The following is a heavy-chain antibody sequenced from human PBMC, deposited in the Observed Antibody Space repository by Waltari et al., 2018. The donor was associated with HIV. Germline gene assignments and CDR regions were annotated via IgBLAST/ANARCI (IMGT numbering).Heavy chain of an antibody. V-gene: IGHV1-2*02. CDR2: IYPNSGDT. CDR3: ARQMTFYDALDI. Sequence: QVQLVQSGAEVRKPGASVKVSCNTSGYTFTDYYIHWLRQAPGQGPEWMGWIYPNSGDTHFAEKFQGRVTLTRDTYIRTAYVEVSNWRSDDTAVYYCARQMTFYDALDIWGQGTMVSVSS. J-gene: IGHJ3*02. CDR1: GYTFTDYY.